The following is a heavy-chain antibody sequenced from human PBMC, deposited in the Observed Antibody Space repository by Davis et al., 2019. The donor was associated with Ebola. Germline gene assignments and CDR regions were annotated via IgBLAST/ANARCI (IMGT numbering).Heavy chain of an antibody. CDR1: GFSFSDYF. Sequence: SPMFSCAASGFSFSDYFMSWIRQAPGKGLEWVSYISSSGSTIYYADSVKGRFTISRDNAKNSLYLQMNSLRAEDTAVYYCARGRYSGYDFDYWGQGTLVTVSS. CDR2: ISSSGSTI. D-gene: IGHD5-12*01. V-gene: IGHV3-11*04. J-gene: IGHJ4*02. CDR3: ARGRYSGYDFDY.